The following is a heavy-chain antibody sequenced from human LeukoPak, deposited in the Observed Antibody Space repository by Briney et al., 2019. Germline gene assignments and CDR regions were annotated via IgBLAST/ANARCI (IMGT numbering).Heavy chain of an antibody. Sequence: ASVKVSCKASGYTFTSYYMHWVRQAPGQGLEWMGIINPSGGSTSYAQKFQGRVTMTRDTSTSTVYMELSSLRSEDTAVCYCAREGTEEYGDYVSDYFDYWGQGTLVTVSS. CDR2: INPSGGST. J-gene: IGHJ4*02. CDR1: GYTFTSYY. CDR3: AREGTEEYGDYVSDYFDY. D-gene: IGHD4-17*01. V-gene: IGHV1-46*01.